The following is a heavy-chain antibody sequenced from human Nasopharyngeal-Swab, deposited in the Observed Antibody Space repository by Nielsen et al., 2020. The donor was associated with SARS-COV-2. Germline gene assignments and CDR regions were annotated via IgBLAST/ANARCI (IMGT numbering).Heavy chain of an antibody. V-gene: IGHV3-74*01. J-gene: IGHJ4*02. CDR2: INSDGSST. Sequence: GESLKISCAASGFTFSSYWMHWVRQAPGKGLVWVSRINSDGSSTSYADSVKGRFTISRDNAKNTLYLQMNRLRAEDTAVYYCARGPKQLGSIDYWGQGTLVTVSS. CDR1: GFTFSSYW. D-gene: IGHD6-6*01. CDR3: ARGPKQLGSIDY.